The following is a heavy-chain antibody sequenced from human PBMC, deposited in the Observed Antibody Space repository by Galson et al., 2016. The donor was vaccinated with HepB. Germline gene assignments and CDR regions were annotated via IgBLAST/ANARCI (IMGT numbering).Heavy chain of an antibody. V-gene: IGHV3-74*01. D-gene: IGHD2-2*01. CDR2: VNSDGSNT. J-gene: IGHJ4*02. CDR3: ARGGCTSTSCLDY. Sequence: SLRLSCAASGFTFSDYWMHWVRRVPGKGLVWVSHVNSDGSNTNYADSVKGRFTISRDNTKNTLYLQTNSLRAEDTAVYYCARGGCTSTSCLDYWGQGTLVTVSS. CDR1: GFTFSDYW.